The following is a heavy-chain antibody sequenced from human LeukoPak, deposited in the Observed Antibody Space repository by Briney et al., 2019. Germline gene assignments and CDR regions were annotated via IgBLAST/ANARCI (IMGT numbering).Heavy chain of an antibody. Sequence: GGSLRLSCAASGFTFSTYYMAWVRQAPGKGLEWVANIKQDGSQKNYVDSARGRFIISRDNDKNLLYLQMNSLRAEDTAVYHCARDVGGNLDYWGQGILVTVSS. CDR2: IKQDGSQK. CDR1: GFTFSTYY. J-gene: IGHJ4*02. CDR3: ARDVGGNLDY. V-gene: IGHV3-7*05. D-gene: IGHD1-26*01.